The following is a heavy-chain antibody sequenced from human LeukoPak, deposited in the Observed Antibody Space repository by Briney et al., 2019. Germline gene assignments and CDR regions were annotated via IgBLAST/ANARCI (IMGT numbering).Heavy chain of an antibody. CDR2: IWYDGSNQ. J-gene: IGHJ4*02. CDR1: GFTFINYG. Sequence: PGGSLRLSCAASGFTFINYGMHWVRQAPGKGLEGVAVIWYDGSNQYYAASVKGRFTISRDDSKNTLYLQMNSLRAEDTALYYCAREMNWVLDYWGQGTLVTVSS. CDR3: AREMNWVLDY. D-gene: IGHD7-27*01. V-gene: IGHV3-33*01.